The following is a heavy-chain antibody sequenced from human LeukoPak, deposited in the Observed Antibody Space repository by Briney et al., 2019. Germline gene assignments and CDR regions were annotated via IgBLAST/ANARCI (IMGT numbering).Heavy chain of an antibody. V-gene: IGHV1-46*01. Sequence: ASVKVSCKASGYTFTSYYMYWVRQAPGQGLEWMGIINPSGGSTSYAQKFQGRVTMTRDMSTSTVYMELSSLRSEDTAVYYCARELYYYDSSGYYYFDYWGQGTLVTVSS. CDR1: GYTFTSYY. CDR2: INPSGGST. J-gene: IGHJ4*02. CDR3: ARELYYYDSSGYYYFDY. D-gene: IGHD3-22*01.